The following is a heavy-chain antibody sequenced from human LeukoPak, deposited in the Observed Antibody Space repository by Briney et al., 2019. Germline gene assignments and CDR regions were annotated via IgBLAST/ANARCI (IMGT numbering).Heavy chain of an antibody. CDR3: ARVAPHRRLAVSGLVYFDS. J-gene: IGHJ4*02. CDR2: INPNTGGT. CDR1: GYTFTGYF. D-gene: IGHD3-10*01. V-gene: IGHV1-2*02. Sequence: ASVKVSCKASGYTFTGYFVHWVRQAPGQGLQWMGWINPNTGGTNYAQKFQGRVTMTTDTSTNTAYMELRSLKSDDTAVYYCARVAPHRRLAVSGLVYFDSWGQGTLVTVSS.